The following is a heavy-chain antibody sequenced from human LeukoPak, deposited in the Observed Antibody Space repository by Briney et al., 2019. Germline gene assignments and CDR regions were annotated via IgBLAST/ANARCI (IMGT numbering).Heavy chain of an antibody. V-gene: IGHV3-30-3*01. J-gene: IGHJ4*02. CDR2: ISYDGSNK. CDR3: ARDLLRHMSSGWYVWSSPTLFDY. Sequence: GGSLRLSCAASGFTFSSYAMHWVRQAPGKGLEWVAVISYDGSNKYYADSVKGRFTISRDNSKNTLYLQMNSLRAEDTAVYYCARDLLRHMSSGWYVWSSPTLFDYWGQGTLVTVFS. CDR1: GFTFSSYA. D-gene: IGHD6-19*01.